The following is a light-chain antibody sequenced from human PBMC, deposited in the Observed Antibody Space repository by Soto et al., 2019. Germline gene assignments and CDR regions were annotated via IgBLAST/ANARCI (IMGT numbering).Light chain of an antibody. CDR3: QQYNNWPRT. Sequence: EIVITHSPATLSVSPGERATLSCRPSQSVSSNLAWYQQKPGQAPRLLIYGASTRATGIPARFSGSGSGTEFTLTISSLQSEDFAVYYCQQYNNWPRTFGQGTKVDI. CDR2: GAS. J-gene: IGKJ1*01. CDR1: QSVSSN. V-gene: IGKV3D-15*01.